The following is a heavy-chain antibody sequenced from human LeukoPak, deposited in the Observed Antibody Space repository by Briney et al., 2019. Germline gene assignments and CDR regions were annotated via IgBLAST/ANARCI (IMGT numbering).Heavy chain of an antibody. CDR2: IYNSGST. V-gene: IGHV4-59*01. CDR3: ARDLAFDY. Sequence: SETLSLTCTVSGGSISIYYWSWIRQPPGKGLEWIGHIYNSGSTNYSPSLKSRVTISVDTSKNQFSLKLSSVTAADTAVYYCARDLAFDYWGQGTLVTVSS. J-gene: IGHJ4*02. CDR1: GGSISIYY.